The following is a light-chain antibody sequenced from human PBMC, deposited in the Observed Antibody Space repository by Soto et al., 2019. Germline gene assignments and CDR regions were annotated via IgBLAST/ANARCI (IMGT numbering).Light chain of an antibody. J-gene: IGLJ1*01. CDR1: SSDVGTYNY. CDR2: EVT. V-gene: IGLV2-8*01. CDR3: SSYAGSNNYV. Sequence: QSALTQPPSASGSPGQSVTISCTGTSSDVGTYNYVSWYQQHPGKAPKLMIYEVTKRPSGVPDRFSGSRSGNTASLTVSGLQGEDEPDYYCSSYAGSNNYVFGTGTKLTVL.